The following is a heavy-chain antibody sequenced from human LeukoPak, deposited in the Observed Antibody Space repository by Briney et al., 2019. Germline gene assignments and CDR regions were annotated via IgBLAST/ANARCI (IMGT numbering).Heavy chain of an antibody. J-gene: IGHJ5*02. Sequence: GGSLRLSCAASGFTFSSYSMNWVRQAPGKGLEWVSSISSSSSYIYYADSVKGRFTISRDNAKNSLYLQMNSLRAEDTAVYYCARDGEGNDYGDCWFDPWGQGTLVTVSS. D-gene: IGHD4-17*01. CDR2: ISSSSSYI. CDR3: ARDGEGNDYGDCWFDP. V-gene: IGHV3-21*01. CDR1: GFTFSSYS.